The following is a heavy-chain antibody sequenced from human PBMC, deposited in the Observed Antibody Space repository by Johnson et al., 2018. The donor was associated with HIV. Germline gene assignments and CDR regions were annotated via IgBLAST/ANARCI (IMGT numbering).Heavy chain of an antibody. Sequence: QVQLVESGGGLVKPGGSLRLSCAASGFTFSDYYMSWIRQAPGKGLAWVSYISSSGSTIYYAASVKGRVPISRDNSKNTLYLQMNSLRHEDTAVYYCARDQGELRRTHAFDIWGQGTMVTVSS. J-gene: IGHJ3*02. CDR3: ARDQGELRRTHAFDI. CDR1: GFTFSDYY. D-gene: IGHD1-14*01. CDR2: ISSSGSTI. V-gene: IGHV3-11*04.